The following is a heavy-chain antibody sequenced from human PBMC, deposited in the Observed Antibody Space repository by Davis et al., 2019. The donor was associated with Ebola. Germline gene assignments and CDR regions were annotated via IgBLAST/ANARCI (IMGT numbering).Heavy chain of an antibody. CDR3: ARGLIWFGELSLYYFDY. D-gene: IGHD3-10*01. V-gene: IGHV4-59*08. CDR1: GGSISSYY. J-gene: IGHJ4*02. Sequence: SETLSLTCTVSGGSISSYYWSWIRQPPGKGLEWIGYIYYSGSTNYNPSLKSRVTISVDTSKNQFSLKLSSVTAADTAVYYCARGLIWFGELSLYYFDYWGQGTLVTVSS. CDR2: IYYSGST.